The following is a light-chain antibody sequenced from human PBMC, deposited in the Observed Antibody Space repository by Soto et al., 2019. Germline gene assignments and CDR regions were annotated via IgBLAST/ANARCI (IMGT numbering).Light chain of an antibody. J-gene: IGKJ4*01. CDR3: QQYGSTPLT. CDR1: QSVITY. V-gene: IGKV3-20*01. Sequence: SVLTQSPGTLSLSPGERATLSCRASQSVITYLAWYQQKPGQAPRLLIYGASSRATGIPDRFSGSGSGTDFTLTISRLEHEDVAVYYCQQYGSTPLTFGGGTKVDIK. CDR2: GAS.